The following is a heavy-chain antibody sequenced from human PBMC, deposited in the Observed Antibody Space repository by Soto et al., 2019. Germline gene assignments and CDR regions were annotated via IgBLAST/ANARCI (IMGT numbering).Heavy chain of an antibody. D-gene: IGHD2-21*02. J-gene: IGHJ6*02. Sequence: SETLSLTCAVSGGSFSGFYWTWIRQPPGEGLEWIGEINHSGPTNFNPSLRSRLTISLDSSKKHFSLKLTSMTAADAAVYYCARADRTLVTSYGLDVWGQGTTVTVSS. V-gene: IGHV4-34*01. CDR1: GGSFSGFY. CDR2: INHSGPT. CDR3: ARADRTLVTSYGLDV.